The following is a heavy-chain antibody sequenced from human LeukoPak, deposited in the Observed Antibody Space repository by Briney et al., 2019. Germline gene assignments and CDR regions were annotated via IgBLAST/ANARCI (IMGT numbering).Heavy chain of an antibody. J-gene: IGHJ4*02. Sequence: ASVKVSCKASGYTFTGYYMHWVRQAPGQGLEWMGWINPNSGGTNYAQKFQGRVTMTRDTSISTAYMELSRLRSDDTAVYYCASGRQYCSGGSCYSGHHEVFDYWGQGTLVTVSS. D-gene: IGHD2-15*01. V-gene: IGHV1-2*02. CDR1: GYTFTGYY. CDR2: INPNSGGT. CDR3: ASGRQYCSGGSCYSGHHEVFDY.